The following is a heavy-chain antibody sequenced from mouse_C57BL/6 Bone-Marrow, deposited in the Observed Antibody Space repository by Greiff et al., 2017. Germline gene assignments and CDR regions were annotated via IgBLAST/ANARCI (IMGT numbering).Heavy chain of an antibody. J-gene: IGHJ3*01. Sequence: EVQLQQSGPGLVKPSQSLSLTCSVTGYSITNGYYWNWIRQFPGNKLEWMGYISYDGSNNYNPSLKNRISITRDTSKNQFFLKLNSVTTEDTATYYCARGYYGAYWGQGTLVTVSA. D-gene: IGHD1-1*01. CDR2: ISYDGSN. CDR1: GYSITNGYY. CDR3: ARGYYGAY. V-gene: IGHV3-6*01.